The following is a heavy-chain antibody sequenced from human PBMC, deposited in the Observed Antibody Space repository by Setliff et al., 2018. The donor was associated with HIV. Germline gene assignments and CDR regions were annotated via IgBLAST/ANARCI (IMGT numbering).Heavy chain of an antibody. J-gene: IGHJ3*01. V-gene: IGHV5-51*01. D-gene: IGHD3-22*01. CDR1: GYTFTNYW. CDR2: IHPRDFDI. Sequence: PGESLKISCKASGYTFTNYWTAWVRQMPGKGLEWMGIIHPRDFDIKYSQSFQGQVTISADKSLSTAYLQWNSLKASDTALYYCARLDSSSYYRSFDVWGQGTMVTVSS. CDR3: ARLDSSSYYRSFDV.